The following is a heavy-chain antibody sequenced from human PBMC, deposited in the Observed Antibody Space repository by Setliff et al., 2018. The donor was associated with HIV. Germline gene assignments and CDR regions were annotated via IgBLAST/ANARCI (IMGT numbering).Heavy chain of an antibody. CDR1: GYTFSTYG. J-gene: IGHJ6*03. D-gene: IGHD1-26*01. CDR3: ATWGGSPDGYFYYYMDV. Sequence: ASVKVSCKASGYTFSTYGISWVRQAPGQGLEWMGWISAYNGNTNYAQKLQGRVTVTTDTSTSTAYMELRSLRSDDTAVYYCATWGGSPDGYFYYYMDVWGKGTTVTVSS. CDR2: ISAYNGNT. V-gene: IGHV1-18*04.